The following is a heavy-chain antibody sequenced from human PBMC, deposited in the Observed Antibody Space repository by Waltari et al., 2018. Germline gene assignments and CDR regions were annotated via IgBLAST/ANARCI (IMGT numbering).Heavy chain of an antibody. CDR3: ARGKSYGSYVDY. CDR2: INHSGST. Sequence: QVQLQQWGAGLLKPSETLSLTCAVYGGSFSGYYWSWIRQPPGKGLEWIGEINHSGSTNYTPSLKSGVTISVDTSKNQFSLKLSSVTAADTAVYYCARGKSYGSYVDYWGQGTLVTVSS. D-gene: IGHD1-26*01. V-gene: IGHV4-34*01. J-gene: IGHJ4*02. CDR1: GGSFSGYY.